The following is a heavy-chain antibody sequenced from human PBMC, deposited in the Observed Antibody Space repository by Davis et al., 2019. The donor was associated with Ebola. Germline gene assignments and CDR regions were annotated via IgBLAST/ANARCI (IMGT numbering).Heavy chain of an antibody. CDR2: INPNSGGT. J-gene: IGHJ4*02. CDR3: ARAPGEWELLYFDY. V-gene: IGHV1-2*04. CDR1: GYKFTDNN. Sequence: ASVKVSCKTSGYKFTDNNIHWARHAPGQGLEWMGWINPNSGGTNYAQKFQGWVTMTRDTSISTAYMELSSLRSEDTAVYYCARAPGEWELLYFDYWGQGTLVTVSS. D-gene: IGHD1-26*01.